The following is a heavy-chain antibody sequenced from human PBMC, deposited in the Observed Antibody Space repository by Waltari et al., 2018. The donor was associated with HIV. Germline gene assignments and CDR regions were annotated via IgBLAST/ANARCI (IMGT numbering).Heavy chain of an antibody. V-gene: IGHV3-30*18. J-gene: IGHJ2*01. CDR1: GFTFSSYG. Sequence: QVQLMESGGGVVQPGRSLRLSCAASGFTFSSYGTHWVRQAPGKGLEWVAVISYDGSNKYYADSVKGRFTISRDNSKNTLYLQMNSLRAEDTAVYYCAKDLTSKYCSSTSCWSWYFDLWGRGTLVTVSS. D-gene: IGHD2-2*01. CDR3: AKDLTSKYCSSTSCWSWYFDL. CDR2: ISYDGSNK.